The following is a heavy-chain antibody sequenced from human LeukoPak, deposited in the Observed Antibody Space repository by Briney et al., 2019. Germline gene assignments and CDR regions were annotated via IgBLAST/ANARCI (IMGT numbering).Heavy chain of an antibody. CDR3: ARGGLGTSCFN. J-gene: IGHJ4*02. V-gene: IGHV3-23*01. Sequence: GGFLRLSCAASGFAFNTYAMTWVRQAPGKGLEWVSSISGVGPGTYYADSVKGRFTISRDNSKNTLYLQMDSLRTEDTAVYFCARGGLGTSCFNWGQGTLVTVSS. D-gene: IGHD2-2*01. CDR2: ISGVGPGT. CDR1: GFAFNTYA.